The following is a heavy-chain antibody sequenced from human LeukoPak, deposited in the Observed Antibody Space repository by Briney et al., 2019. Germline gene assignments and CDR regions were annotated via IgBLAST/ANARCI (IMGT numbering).Heavy chain of an antibody. CDR1: GGSISSYY. D-gene: IGHD3-16*01. Sequence: SETLSLTCTVSGGSISSYYWSWIRQPPGKGLEWIGYIYYSGSTNYNPSLKSRVTISVDTSKNQFSLKLSSVTAADTAVYYCARDREGGPYGPAFDIWDQGTMVTVSS. J-gene: IGHJ3*02. CDR2: IYYSGST. V-gene: IGHV4-59*01. CDR3: ARDREGGPYGPAFDI.